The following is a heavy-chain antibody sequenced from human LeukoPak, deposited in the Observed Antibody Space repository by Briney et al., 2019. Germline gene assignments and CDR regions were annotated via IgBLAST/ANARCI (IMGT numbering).Heavy chain of an antibody. CDR2: INAGNGNT. J-gene: IGHJ6*02. D-gene: IGHD3-3*01. Sequence: ATVKLSCKASGYTFTSYAMHWVRQAPGQRLEWMGWINAGNGNTKYSQSFQGRVTFTRDTSASTAYMELNSLRSEDTAVYFCARDLPAKNFWSGSAYSYGMDVWGQGTTVTVSS. CDR1: GYTFTSYA. CDR3: ARDLPAKNFWSGSAYSYGMDV. V-gene: IGHV1-3*01.